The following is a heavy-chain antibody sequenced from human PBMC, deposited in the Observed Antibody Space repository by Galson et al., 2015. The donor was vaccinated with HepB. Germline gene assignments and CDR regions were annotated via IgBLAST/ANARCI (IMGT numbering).Heavy chain of an antibody. V-gene: IGHV3-23*01. CDR1: GFTFVTYA. J-gene: IGHJ6*03. Sequence: SLRLSCAASGFTFVTYAMNWVRQAPGKGLEWVSVISSSSGSTNYADSVKGRFTISTDNSKNTLYLQMDSLRAEDTAVYYCAKSLYHIFSDMDIWGKGTTVTVSS. D-gene: IGHD3-3*02. CDR3: AKSLYHIFSDMDI. CDR2: ISSSSGST.